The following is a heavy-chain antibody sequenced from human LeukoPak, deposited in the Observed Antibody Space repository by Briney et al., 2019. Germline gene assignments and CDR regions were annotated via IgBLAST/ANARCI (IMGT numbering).Heavy chain of an antibody. J-gene: IGHJ5*02. Sequence: GGSLRLSCAASGFTFNDYAMHWVRQVPGKGLEWVSGISWNSGNIDYAGSVKGRFTISRDNAKNSLYLQMNSLRAEDTAVYYCARDYVSGSFGPWGQGTLVTVSS. D-gene: IGHD3-10*01. V-gene: IGHV3-9*01. CDR3: ARDYVSGSFGP. CDR1: GFTFNDYA. CDR2: ISWNSGNI.